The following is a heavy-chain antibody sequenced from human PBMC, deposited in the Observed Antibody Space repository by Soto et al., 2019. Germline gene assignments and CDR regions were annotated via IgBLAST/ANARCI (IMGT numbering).Heavy chain of an antibody. J-gene: IGHJ6*02. V-gene: IGHV1-69*01. CDR3: AGAGRDGYNCYYYYCMDV. CDR1: GGTFSSYA. Sequence: QVQLVQSGAEVKKPGSSVKVSCKASGGTFSSYANSWVRQAPGQGLEWMGGIIPIFGTANYAQKFQGRVTIPADESTSTAYMELSSLRSEDTSVYYCAGAGRDGYNCYYYYCMDVWGQGTTFTVSS. CDR2: IIPIFGTA. D-gene: IGHD5-18*01.